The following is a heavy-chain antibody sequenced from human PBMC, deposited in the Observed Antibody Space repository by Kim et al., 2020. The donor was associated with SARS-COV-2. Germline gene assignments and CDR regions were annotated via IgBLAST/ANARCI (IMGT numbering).Heavy chain of an antibody. CDR2: INPSGGST. D-gene: IGHD3-3*01. V-gene: IGHV1-46*01. Sequence: ASVKVSCKASGYTFTSYYMHWVRQAPGQGLEWMGIINPSGGSTSYAQKFQGRVTMTRDTSTSTVYMELSSLRSEDTAVYYCARDRGGPFGVVTPPLYWGQGTLVTVSS. J-gene: IGHJ4*02. CDR1: GYTFTSYY. CDR3: ARDRGGPFGVVTPPLY.